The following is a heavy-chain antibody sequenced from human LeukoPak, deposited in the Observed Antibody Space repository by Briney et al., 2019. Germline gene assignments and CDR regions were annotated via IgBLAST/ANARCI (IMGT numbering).Heavy chain of an antibody. CDR3: ATTYYDILTGFSY. V-gene: IGHV3-23*01. J-gene: IGHJ4*02. Sequence: GGSLRLSCAASGFTFSSYAMSWVRQAPGKGLEWVSAISGSGGSTYYADSVKGRFTISRDNSKNTLYPQMNSLRAEDTAVYYCATTYYDILTGFSYWGQGTLVTVSS. D-gene: IGHD3-9*01. CDR2: ISGSGGST. CDR1: GFTFSSYA.